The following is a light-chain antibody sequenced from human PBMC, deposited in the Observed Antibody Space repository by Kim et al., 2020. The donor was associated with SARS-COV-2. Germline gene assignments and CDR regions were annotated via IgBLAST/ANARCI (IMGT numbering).Light chain of an antibody. J-gene: IGKJ1*01. CDR2: GAS. CDR3: LQDYSYPRT. CDR1: QDIRND. Sequence: ASVGDRVTITCRASQDIRNDLGWYQHKSGQAPKVLIYGASTLQSGVPSRFSGSGSGTDFTLTISSLQPEDFATYYCLQDYSYPRTFGQGTKVEFK. V-gene: IGKV1-6*01.